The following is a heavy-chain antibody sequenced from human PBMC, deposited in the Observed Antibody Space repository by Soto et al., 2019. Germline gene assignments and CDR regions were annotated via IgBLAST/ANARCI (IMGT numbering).Heavy chain of an antibody. Sequence: QVQLVQSGAEVXXPGASVKVSCKASGYTFTSYDINWVRQATGQGLEWIGWMSPKTGNTGYAQKFQGRVTMTRNPSISTAYMELSSLTSEDTAVYYCARGPPDWGFDYWGQGTLVPVSS. CDR2: MSPKTGNT. CDR1: GYTFTSYD. CDR3: ARGPPDWGFDY. J-gene: IGHJ4*02. V-gene: IGHV1-8*01. D-gene: IGHD7-27*01.